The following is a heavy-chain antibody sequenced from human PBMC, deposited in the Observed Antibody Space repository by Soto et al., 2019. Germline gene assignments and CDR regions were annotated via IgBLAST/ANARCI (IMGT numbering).Heavy chain of an antibody. CDR2: IIPILGIA. CDR1: GGTFSSYT. CDR3: ARENVHPNNWFDP. J-gene: IGHJ5*02. V-gene: IGHV1-69*08. Sequence: QVQLVQSGAEVKKPGSSVKVSCKASGGTFSSYTISWVRQAPGQGLEWMGRIIPILGIANYAQKFQGRVTITADKSTSTAYMELSSLRSEDTAVYYCARENVHPNNWFDPWGQGTLVTVSS.